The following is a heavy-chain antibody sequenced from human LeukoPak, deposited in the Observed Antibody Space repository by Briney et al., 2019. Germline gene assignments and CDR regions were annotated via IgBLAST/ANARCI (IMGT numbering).Heavy chain of an antibody. D-gene: IGHD5-12*01. CDR1: EFTFSNHA. Sequence: PGGSLRLSCAASEFTFSNHAMTWVRQAPGKGLEWVSGISGSGGSTYYGDSVKGRFTISRDNSKNTLYLQMNSLRADDTAVYYCARCKGDSAGPLEYWGQGTLVTVSS. V-gene: IGHV3-23*01. CDR3: ARCKGDSAGPLEY. CDR2: ISGSGGST. J-gene: IGHJ4*02.